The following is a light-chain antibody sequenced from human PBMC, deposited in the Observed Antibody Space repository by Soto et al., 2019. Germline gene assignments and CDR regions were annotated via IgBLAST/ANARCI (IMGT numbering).Light chain of an antibody. CDR1: SSDVGSYTL. V-gene: IGLV2-23*02. J-gene: IGLJ2*01. CDR3: CSYAGSNILI. CDR2: EVT. Sequence: QSALTQPASVSGSPGQSITISCTGTSSDVGSYTLVSWYQQHPGKAPKLILYEVTNRPSWLSTRFSGSKSGNTASLSISGLQAEDEAEYYFCSYAGSNILIFGGGTQLTVL.